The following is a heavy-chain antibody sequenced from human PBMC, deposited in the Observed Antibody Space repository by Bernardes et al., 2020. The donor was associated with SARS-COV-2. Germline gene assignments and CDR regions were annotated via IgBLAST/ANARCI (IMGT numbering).Heavy chain of an antibody. CDR2: ISSSSSYI. CDR1: GFTFSSYS. V-gene: IGHV3-21*01. CDR3: ARCVLRFLEWKATWFDP. D-gene: IGHD3-3*01. J-gene: IGHJ5*02. Sequence: GGSLRLSCAASGFTFSSYSMNWVRQAPGKGLEWVSSISSSSSYIYYADSVKGRFTISRDNAKNSLYLQMNSLRAEDTAVYYCARCVLRFLEWKATWFDPWGQGTLVTVSS.